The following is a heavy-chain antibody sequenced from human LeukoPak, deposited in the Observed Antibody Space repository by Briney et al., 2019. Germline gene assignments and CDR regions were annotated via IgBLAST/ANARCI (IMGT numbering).Heavy chain of an antibody. J-gene: IGHJ4*02. CDR1: GFTFTDSA. V-gene: IGHV3-73*01. D-gene: IGHD6-19*01. CDR3: TGGRGWYSPDY. Sequence: PGGSLKLSCAASGFTFTDSAMNWVRQASGKGLEWVGHIRGKTNSYATAYAASVRGWFTISRDDSKNTAYLQMNSLKTEDTAVYYCTGGRGWYSPDYCGQGTLVTVSS. CDR2: IRGKTNSYAT.